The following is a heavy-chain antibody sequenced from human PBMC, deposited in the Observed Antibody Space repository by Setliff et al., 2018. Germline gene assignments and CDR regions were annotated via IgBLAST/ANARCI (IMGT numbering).Heavy chain of an antibody. V-gene: IGHV4-4*07. CDR3: ARESATIGEFPLYYFDK. CDR1: GGSSSSHY. Sequence: PSETLSLTCTVSGGSSSSHYWSWIRQSAGRGLEWIGHFHTGGATDYNLSLKSRVTISLDSSKNQFSLRLSSVTAADAAVYFCARESATIGEFPLYYFDKWRQGIPVTVSS. J-gene: IGHJ4*02. D-gene: IGHD3-10*01. CDR2: FHTGGAT.